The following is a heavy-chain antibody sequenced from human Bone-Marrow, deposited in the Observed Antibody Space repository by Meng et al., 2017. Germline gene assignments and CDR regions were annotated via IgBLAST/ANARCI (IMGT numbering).Heavy chain of an antibody. V-gene: IGHV3-33*08. D-gene: IGHD3-9*01. CDR2: IWYDGSNK. CDR1: GFYFSNAW. CDR3: ARGGRHYDILTGYFRRKFFDY. J-gene: IGHJ4*02. Sequence: GESLKISCAASGFYFSNAWMSWVRQAPGKGLEWVAVIWYDGSNKYYADSVKGRFTISRDNSKNTLYLQMNSLRAEDTAVYYCARGGRHYDILTGYFRRKFFDYWGQGTLVTVSS.